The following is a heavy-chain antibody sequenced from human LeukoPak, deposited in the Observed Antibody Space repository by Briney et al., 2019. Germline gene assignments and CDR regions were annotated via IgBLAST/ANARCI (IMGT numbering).Heavy chain of an antibody. CDR3: ARGGYRSPTTCFGFDP. Sequence: GGSLRLSCSASGFTFSTYWMSWVRQAPGKGLEWVANIKQDGSEKYYVDSVKGRFTISRDNAKNSLYLQMNSLRAEDTAMYYCARGGYRSPTTCFGFDPWGQGTLVTVSS. CDR1: GFTFSTYW. J-gene: IGHJ5*02. V-gene: IGHV3-7*03. D-gene: IGHD2-2*01. CDR2: IKQDGSEK.